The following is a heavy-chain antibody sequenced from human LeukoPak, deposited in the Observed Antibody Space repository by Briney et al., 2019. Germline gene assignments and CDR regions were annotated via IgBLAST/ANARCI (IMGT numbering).Heavy chain of an antibody. CDR1: GWSFSGYY. CDR2: INHSGSA. CDR3: ARGKKMTMVRGVGRNWFYP. V-gene: IGHV4-34*01. Sequence: SETLSLTCAVYGWSFSGYYWSWIRQPPGKGLEWIGEINHSGSANYNPSLKSRVTISVDTSKNQFSLKLSSVTAADTAVYYCARGKKMTMVRGVGRNWFYPWGQGTLVTVSS. D-gene: IGHD3-10*01. J-gene: IGHJ5*02.